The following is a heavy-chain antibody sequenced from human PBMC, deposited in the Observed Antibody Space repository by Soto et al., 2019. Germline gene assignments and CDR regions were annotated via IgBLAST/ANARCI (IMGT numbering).Heavy chain of an antibody. CDR1: GGSIRSYY. Sequence: TSETLSLTCTVSGGSIRSYYWTWIRQPPGKGLEWLRYIFYSGSTFYNPSLKSRVTISKHTSKSQFSLQLTSVTAADTAVYYCARGAADTAMVDSWGQGTLVTVS. CDR2: IFYSGST. D-gene: IGHD5-18*01. V-gene: IGHV4-59*01. CDR3: ARGAADTAMVDS. J-gene: IGHJ4*02.